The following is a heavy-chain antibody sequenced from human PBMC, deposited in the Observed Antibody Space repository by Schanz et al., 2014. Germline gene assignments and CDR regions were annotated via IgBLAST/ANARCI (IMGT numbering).Heavy chain of an antibody. J-gene: IGHJ5*02. Sequence: QVQLQQSGPGLVKPSETLSLTCIVSGGSISSYYWSWIRQPPGKGLEWIGYIYYTGTTNYNPSLKSRATISVDTPKNQFSLRLVSVTAADTAVYYCARLGSPHCATSDCHHDWFGPWGQGTLVTVSS. D-gene: IGHD1-26*01. CDR3: ARLGSPHCATSDCHHDWFGP. CDR2: IYYTGTT. CDR1: GGSISSYY. V-gene: IGHV4-59*08.